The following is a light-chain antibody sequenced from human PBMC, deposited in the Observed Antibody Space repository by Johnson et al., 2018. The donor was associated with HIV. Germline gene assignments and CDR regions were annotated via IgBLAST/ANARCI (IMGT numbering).Light chain of an antibody. J-gene: IGLJ1*01. CDR1: SYNIGSND. CDR2: ENN. CDR3: GTWDSSLSAYA. Sequence: QLVLTQPPSVSAAPGQKVTVSCSGSSYNIGSNDVSWYQQFPGAAPKLLIYENNKRPSGIPDRFSGSKSGTSATLGITGLQTGDEADYYCGTWDSSLSAYAFGTGTNVTVL. V-gene: IGLV1-51*02.